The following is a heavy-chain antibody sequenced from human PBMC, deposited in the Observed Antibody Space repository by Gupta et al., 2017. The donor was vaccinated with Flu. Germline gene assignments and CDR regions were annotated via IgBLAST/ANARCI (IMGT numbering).Heavy chain of an antibody. V-gene: IGHV4-34*01. J-gene: IGHJ6*02. Sequence: QVQLQPWGAGLLKPSETLSLSCAVYGGCFSGYYCSWIRQPPGKGLEWIGEINHSGSTNYNPSLKSRVTISVDTSKNQFSLKLSSVTAADTAVYYCARGSGWLRIAAAGSGMDVWGQGTTVTVSS. CDR1: GGCFSGYY. CDR2: INHSGST. CDR3: ARGSGWLRIAAAGSGMDV. D-gene: IGHD6-13*01.